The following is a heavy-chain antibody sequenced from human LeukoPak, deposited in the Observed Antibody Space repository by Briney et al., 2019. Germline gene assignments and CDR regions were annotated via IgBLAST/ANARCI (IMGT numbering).Heavy chain of an antibody. CDR1: GFTFDDYG. Sequence: PGGSLRLSCAASGFTFDDYGMSWVRQAPGKGLEWVSGINWNGGSTGYADSVKGRFTISSDDAKNSLYLQMNSLRAEDTALYYCARVKKGDTAMDYWGQGTLVTVSS. CDR3: ARVKKGDTAMDY. D-gene: IGHD5-18*01. V-gene: IGHV3-20*04. CDR2: INWNGGST. J-gene: IGHJ4*02.